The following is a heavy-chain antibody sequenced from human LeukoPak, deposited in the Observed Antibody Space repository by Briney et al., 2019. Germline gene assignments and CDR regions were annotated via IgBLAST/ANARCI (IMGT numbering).Heavy chain of an antibody. CDR1: GFTVNSNY. D-gene: IGHD3-10*01. CDR2: IYSGGNT. J-gene: IGHJ4*02. CDR3: ARDSGSGSGNFDY. Sequence: PGGSLRLSCAASGFTVNSNYMNWVRQAPGKGLEWVSVIYSGGNTYYADSVKGRFTISRDNFKNTLYLQMNGLRAEDTALYYCARDSGSGSGNFDYWGQGTLVTVSS. V-gene: IGHV3-53*01.